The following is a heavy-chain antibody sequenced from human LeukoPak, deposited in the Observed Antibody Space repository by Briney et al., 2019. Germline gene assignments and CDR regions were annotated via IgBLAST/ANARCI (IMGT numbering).Heavy chain of an antibody. V-gene: IGHV3-30-3*01. CDR3: ARDLQYYDSSGYFYKGIYYYGMDV. J-gene: IGHJ6*02. Sequence: PGGSLRLSWAASGFTFSSYAMHWVRQAPGKGLEWVAVISYDGSNKYYADSVKGRFTISRDKSKNTLYLQMNSLRAEDTAVYYCARDLQYYDSSGYFYKGIYYYGMDVWGQGTTVTVSS. D-gene: IGHD3-22*01. CDR1: GFTFSSYA. CDR2: ISYDGSNK.